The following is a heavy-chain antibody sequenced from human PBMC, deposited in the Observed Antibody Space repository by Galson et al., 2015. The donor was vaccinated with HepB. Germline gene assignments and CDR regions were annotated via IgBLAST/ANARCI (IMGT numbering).Heavy chain of an antibody. Sequence: YVSAISSNGGSTYYADSVKGRFTISRDNSKNTLYLQMSSLRAEDTAVYYCVKDRWYYDILGPIDYWGQGTLVTVSS. D-gene: IGHD3-9*01. CDR3: VKDRWYYDILGPIDY. V-gene: IGHV3-64D*06. CDR2: ISSNGGST. J-gene: IGHJ4*02.